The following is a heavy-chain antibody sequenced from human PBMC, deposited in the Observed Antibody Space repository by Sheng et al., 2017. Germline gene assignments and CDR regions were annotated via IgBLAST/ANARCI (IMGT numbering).Heavy chain of an antibody. J-gene: IGHJ6*03. CDR1: GGTFSSYA. CDR3: RSYYYDSSGPSYYYYYMDV. V-gene: IGHV1-69*04. CDR2: IIPILGIA. Sequence: QVQLVQSGAEVKKPGSSVKVSCKASGGTFSSYAISWVRQAPGQGLEWMGGIIPILGIANYAQKFQGRVTITADKSTSTAYMELSSLRSEDTAVYYCRSYYYDSSGPSYYYYYMDVWGKGTTVTVSS. D-gene: IGHD3-22*01.